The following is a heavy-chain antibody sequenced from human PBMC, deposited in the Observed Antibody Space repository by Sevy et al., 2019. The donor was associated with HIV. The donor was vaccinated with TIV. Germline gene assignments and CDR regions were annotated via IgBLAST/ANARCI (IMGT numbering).Heavy chain of an antibody. Sequence: GGSLRLSCSASGFSFGEYAMSWFRQAPGKGLEWVAFIRGKAFGGTTEYAASVKGRFTISRDDSKSIAYLQMISLQTEDTAVYYCSGEAGVVVVVAANQFDYWGQGTLVTVSS. J-gene: IGHJ4*02. CDR2: IRGKAFGGTT. D-gene: IGHD2-15*01. V-gene: IGHV3-49*03. CDR1: GFSFGEYA. CDR3: SGEAGVVVVVAANQFDY.